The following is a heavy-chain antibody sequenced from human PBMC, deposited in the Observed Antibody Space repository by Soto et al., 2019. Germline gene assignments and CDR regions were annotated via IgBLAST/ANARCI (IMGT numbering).Heavy chain of an antibody. CDR2: IYYSGST. D-gene: IGHD6-13*01. CDR3: ARDERAAAGFDY. CDR1: GGSISSGGYY. V-gene: IGHV4-31*03. Sequence: SETLSLTCTVSGGSISSGGYYWSWIRQHPGKGLEWIGYIYYSGSTYYNPSLKSRVTISVDTSKNQFSLKLSSVTAADTAVYYCARDERAAAGFDYWGQGTLVTVSS. J-gene: IGHJ4*02.